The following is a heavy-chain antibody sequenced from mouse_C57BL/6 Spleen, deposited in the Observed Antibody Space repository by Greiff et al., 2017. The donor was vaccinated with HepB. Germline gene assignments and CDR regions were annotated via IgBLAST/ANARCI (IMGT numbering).Heavy chain of an antibody. D-gene: IGHD4-1*01. Sequence: EVQLQQSGPELVKPGASVKISCKASGYSFTGYYMNWVKQSPEKSLEWIGEINPSTGGTTYNQKFKAKATLTVDKSSSTAYMQLKSLTSEDSAVYYCARDLTGTDAMDYWGQGTSVTVSS. V-gene: IGHV1-42*01. J-gene: IGHJ4*01. CDR3: ARDLTGTDAMDY. CDR1: GYSFTGYY. CDR2: INPSTGGT.